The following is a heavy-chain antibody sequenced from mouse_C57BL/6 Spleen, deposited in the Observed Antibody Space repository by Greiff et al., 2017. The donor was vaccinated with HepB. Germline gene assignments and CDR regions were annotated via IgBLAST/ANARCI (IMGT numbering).Heavy chain of an antibody. CDR1: GYTFTDYE. J-gene: IGHJ4*01. D-gene: IGHD2-1*01. Sequence: VQLQQSGAELVRPGASVTLSCKASGYTFTDYEMHWVKQTPVHGLEWIGAIDPETGGTAYKQKFKGKAILTADKSSSTAYMELRSLTSEDSAVYYCAHLLLPSGAMDYWGQGTSVTVSS. CDR2: IDPETGGT. V-gene: IGHV1-15*01. CDR3: AHLLLPSGAMDY.